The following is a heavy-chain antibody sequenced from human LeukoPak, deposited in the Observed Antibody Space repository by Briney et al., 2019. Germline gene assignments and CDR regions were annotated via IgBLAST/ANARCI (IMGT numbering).Heavy chain of an antibody. CDR3: ARNGYGDYVPFDY. CDR2: IYYSGST. D-gene: IGHD4-17*01. CDR1: GGSISSGGYY. J-gene: IGHJ4*02. V-gene: IGHV4-31*03. Sequence: NPSETLSLTCTVSGGSISSGGYYWSWIRQHPGKGLEWIGYIYYSGSTYYNPSLKSRVTISVDTSKNQFSLKLSSVTAADTAVYYCARNGYGDYVPFDYWGQGTLVTVSS.